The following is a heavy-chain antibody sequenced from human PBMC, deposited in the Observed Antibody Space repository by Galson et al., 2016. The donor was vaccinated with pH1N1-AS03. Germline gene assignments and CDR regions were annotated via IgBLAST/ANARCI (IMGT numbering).Heavy chain of an antibody. V-gene: IGHV3-49*03. CDR3: VMYESGFPS. Sequence: SLRLSCATSGFTFADHAMSWFRQAPGMGLEWVGFIRSKTYGGTAEYAASVKDRFTLSRDDSKMSLFLQIKSLKSDDTAVYYCVMYESGFPSWGQGTLVSVSS. CDR2: IRSKTYGGTA. CDR1: GFTFADHA. J-gene: IGHJ4*02. D-gene: IGHD2-8*01.